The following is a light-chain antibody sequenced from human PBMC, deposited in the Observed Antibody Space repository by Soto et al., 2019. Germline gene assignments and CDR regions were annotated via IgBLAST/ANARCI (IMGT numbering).Light chain of an antibody. CDR2: VAS. Sequence: DIQLTQSPSFLSASVGDRVTITCRASQGISSSLAWYQQKPGTAPKLLIYVASTLQSGVPLRFSGSGSGTEFTLTISSLQPEDFATYYCQSRTSYPLTFGGGTKVERK. CDR1: QGISSS. V-gene: IGKV1-9*01. J-gene: IGKJ4*01. CDR3: QSRTSYPLT.